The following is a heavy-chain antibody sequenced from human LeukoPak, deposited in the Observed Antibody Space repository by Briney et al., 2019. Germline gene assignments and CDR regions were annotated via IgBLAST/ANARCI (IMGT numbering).Heavy chain of an antibody. J-gene: IGHJ4*02. CDR2: ITGDGSTT. CDR3: VRDNYGVDY. V-gene: IGHV3-74*01. CDR1: GFTFSRYW. D-gene: IGHD4-17*01. Sequence: GGSLRLSCAASGFTFSRYWMQWVRQAPGKGLVWVSHITGDGSTTTYADSVKGRFTTSRDNAKNTLYLQMNSLRAEDTAVYYCVRDNYGVDYWGQGTLVTVSS.